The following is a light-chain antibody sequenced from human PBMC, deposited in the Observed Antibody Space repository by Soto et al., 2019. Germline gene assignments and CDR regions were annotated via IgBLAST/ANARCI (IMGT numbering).Light chain of an antibody. V-gene: IGLV1-40*01. CDR3: QSYDMSLNNDV. CDR1: GSNIGAPYD. Sequence: QSVLTQPPSVSGAPGQTVTISCTGSGSNIGAPYDVHWYQHLPGTAPTLLIYGGNNRPSGVPDRFSGSRSGTSASLDITGLQAEDEAAYFCQSYDMSLNNDVFGTGTKVTVL. CDR2: GGN. J-gene: IGLJ1*01.